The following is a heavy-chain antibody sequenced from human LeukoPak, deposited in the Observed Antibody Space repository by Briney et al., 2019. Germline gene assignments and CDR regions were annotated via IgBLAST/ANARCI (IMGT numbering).Heavy chain of an antibody. D-gene: IGHD3-22*01. J-gene: IGHJ3*02. CDR3: ARRNLKHYYDSSGYWSAAFDI. Sequence: GESLKISFKGSGYSFTSYWIGLVRQMPGKGLGWLGIIYPGDSDARDSPSFQGQVTISADKSISTADLQWSSLKASDTAMYYCARRNLKHYYDSSGYWSAAFDIWGQGTMVTVSS. V-gene: IGHV5-51*01. CDR1: GYSFTSYW. CDR2: IYPGDSDA.